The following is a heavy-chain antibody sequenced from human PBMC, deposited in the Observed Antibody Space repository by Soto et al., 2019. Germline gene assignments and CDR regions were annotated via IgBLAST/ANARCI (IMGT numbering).Heavy chain of an antibody. D-gene: IGHD1-26*01. CDR2: ISGSGGST. CDR3: ARDSLAGGATIGWGYGMDV. Sequence: EVQLLESGGGLVQPGGSLRLSCAASGFTFSSYAMSWVRQAPGKGLEWVSAISGSGGSTYYADSVKGRFTISRDNSKNTLYLQMNSLRAEDTAVYYCARDSLAGGATIGWGYGMDVWGQGTTVTVSS. J-gene: IGHJ6*02. V-gene: IGHV3-23*01. CDR1: GFTFSSYA.